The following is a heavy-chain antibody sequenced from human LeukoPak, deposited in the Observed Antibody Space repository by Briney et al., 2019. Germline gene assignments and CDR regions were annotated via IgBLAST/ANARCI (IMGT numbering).Heavy chain of an antibody. CDR3: AREGAREGWFDP. D-gene: IGHD1-26*01. Sequence: KPSETLSLTCTVSGYSISSGYYWGWIRQPPGKGVEWIGSIYHSGSTYYNPSLKSRVTISVDTSKNQFSLKLRSVTAADTAVYYCAREGAREGWFDPWGQGTLVTVSS. J-gene: IGHJ5*02. CDR2: IYHSGST. V-gene: IGHV4-38-2*02. CDR1: GYSISSGYY.